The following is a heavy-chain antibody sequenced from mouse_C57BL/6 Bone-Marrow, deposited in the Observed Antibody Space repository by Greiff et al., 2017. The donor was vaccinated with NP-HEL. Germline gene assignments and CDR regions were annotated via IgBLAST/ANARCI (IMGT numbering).Heavy chain of an antibody. Sequence: QVQLKHSGPELVKPGASVKISCKASGYAFSSSWMNWVKQRPGKGLEWIGRIYPGDGDTNYNGKFKGKATLTADKSSSTAYMQLSSLTSEDSAVYFCARVYRYYFDYWGQGTTLTVSS. CDR1: GYAFSSSW. J-gene: IGHJ2*01. V-gene: IGHV1-82*01. CDR2: IYPGDGDT. CDR3: ARVYRYYFDY.